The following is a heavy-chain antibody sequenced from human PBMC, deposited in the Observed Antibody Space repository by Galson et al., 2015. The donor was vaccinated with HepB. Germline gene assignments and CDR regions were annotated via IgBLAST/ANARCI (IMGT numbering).Heavy chain of an antibody. CDR2: ISYDESNK. Sequence: SLRLSCAASGFTFSSYGMHWVRQAPGTGLEWVAVISYDESNKYYADSVKGRFTISRDNSKNTLYLQMNSLRAEDTAVYYCAKEVGATIFHYYYGMDVWGQGTTVTVSS. J-gene: IGHJ6*02. V-gene: IGHV3-30*18. D-gene: IGHD1-26*01. CDR1: GFTFSSYG. CDR3: AKEVGATIFHYYYGMDV.